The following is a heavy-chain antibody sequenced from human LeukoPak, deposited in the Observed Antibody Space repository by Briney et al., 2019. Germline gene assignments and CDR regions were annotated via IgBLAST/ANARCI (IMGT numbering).Heavy chain of an antibody. CDR1: GFTFSNAW. CDR2: IKSKTDGGTT. CDR3: ARVVIGVVLNYYYYMDV. V-gene: IGHV3-15*01. Sequence: PGGSLRLSCAASGFTFSNAWMSWVRQAPGKGLEWVGRIKSKTDGGTTDYAAPVKGRFTISRDDSKNTLYLQMNSLKTEDTAVYYCARVVIGVVLNYYYYMDVWGKGTAVTVSS. J-gene: IGHJ6*03. D-gene: IGHD2/OR15-2a*01.